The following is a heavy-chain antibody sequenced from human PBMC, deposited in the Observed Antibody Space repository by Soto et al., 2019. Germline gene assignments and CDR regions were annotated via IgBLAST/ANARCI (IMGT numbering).Heavy chain of an antibody. D-gene: IGHD3-16*01. CDR3: ARAHNWVEGEGYYFYGVDV. Sequence: QVQLVQSGAEVKKPGASVKVSCKASGYTFTGYYMHWVRQAPGQGLEWMGWINPNSGGTNYAQKFEGWVTMTRDTSISTACMELRRLRADDTAVYFCARAHNWVEGEGYYFYGVDVWGQGTTVTVSS. J-gene: IGHJ6*02. CDR1: GYTFTGYY. CDR2: INPNSGGT. V-gene: IGHV1-2*04.